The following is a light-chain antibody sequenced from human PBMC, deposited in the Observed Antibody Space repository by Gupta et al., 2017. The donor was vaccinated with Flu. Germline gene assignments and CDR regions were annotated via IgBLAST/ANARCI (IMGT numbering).Light chain of an antibody. Sequence: VGSVSISCRASQNINSLLAWYQQKPRKATKILCQKASSLQSGVPSRFTGGGSGTVFTLTISRRHPDYFATYYCQQYSTWPVTFGGGTKVEI. CDR1: QNINSL. J-gene: IGKJ4*01. CDR2: KAS. V-gene: IGKV1-5*03. CDR3: QQYSTWPVT.